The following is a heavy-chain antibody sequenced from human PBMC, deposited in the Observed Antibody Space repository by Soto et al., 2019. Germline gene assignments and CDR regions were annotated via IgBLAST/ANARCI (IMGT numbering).Heavy chain of an antibody. Sequence: GGSLRLSCAASGFTFSSYGMHWVRQAPGKGLEWVAVIWYDGSNKYYADSVKGRFTISRDNSKNTLYLQMNSLRAEDTAVYYCARDGSGSYYPENFDYWGQGTLVTVSS. CDR2: IWYDGSNK. CDR3: ARDGSGSYYPENFDY. J-gene: IGHJ4*02. CDR1: GFTFSSYG. D-gene: IGHD3-10*01. V-gene: IGHV3-33*01.